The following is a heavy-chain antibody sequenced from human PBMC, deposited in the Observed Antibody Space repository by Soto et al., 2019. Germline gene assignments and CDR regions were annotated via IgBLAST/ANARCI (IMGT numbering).Heavy chain of an antibody. J-gene: IGHJ3*02. V-gene: IGHV3-15*01. CDR1: GFTFSNAW. D-gene: IGHD4-17*01. CDR2: IKSKTDGGTT. CDR3: TTSALTVTTDSDAFDI. Sequence: GGSLRLSCAASGFTFSNAWMSWVRQAPGKGLEWVGRIKSKTDGGTTDYAAPVKGRFTISRDDSKNTLYLQMNSLKTEDTAVYYCTTSALTVTTDSDAFDIWGQGTMVTVSS.